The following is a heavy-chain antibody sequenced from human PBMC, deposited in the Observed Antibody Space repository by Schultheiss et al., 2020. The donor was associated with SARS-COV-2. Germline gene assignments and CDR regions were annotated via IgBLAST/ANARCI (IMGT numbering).Heavy chain of an antibody. CDR2: IYYSGST. J-gene: IGHJ4*02. CDR3: ARLPRDYVWGSYRSPFDY. D-gene: IGHD3-16*02. CDR1: GGSISSYY. V-gene: IGHV4-59*08. Sequence: SETLSLTCTVSGGSISSYYWSWIRQPPGKGLEWIGYIYYSGSTNYNPSLKSRVTISVDTSKNQFSLKLSSVTAADTAVYYCARLPRDYVWGSYRSPFDYWGQGTLVTVSS.